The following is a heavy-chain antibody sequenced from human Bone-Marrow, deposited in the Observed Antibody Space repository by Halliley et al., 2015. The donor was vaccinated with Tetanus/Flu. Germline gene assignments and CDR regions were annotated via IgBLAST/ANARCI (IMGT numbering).Heavy chain of an antibody. Sequence: FHSGGATFYADSVRGRFTISKDNSKNTLYLQMNSLRVDDTAMYYCARDYGSDRTGYYGLDVWGQGATVTVSS. CDR2: FHSGGAT. V-gene: IGHV3-53*01. CDR3: ARDYGSDRTGYYGLDV. J-gene: IGHJ6*02. D-gene: IGHD3-10*01.